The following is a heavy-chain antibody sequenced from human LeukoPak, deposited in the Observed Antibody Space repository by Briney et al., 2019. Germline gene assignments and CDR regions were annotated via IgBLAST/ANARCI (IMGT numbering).Heavy chain of an antibody. CDR3: TILAVASDFDY. Sequence: GGSLRLSCAVSGFPFSTYGMHWVRQAPGKGLAWVGIIWYDGSDKYYGDSVKGRFTISRDNSKNTLYLQMNSLRAEDTAVYYCTILAVASDFDYWGQGTLVTVSS. J-gene: IGHJ4*02. D-gene: IGHD6-19*01. V-gene: IGHV3-33*01. CDR1: GFPFSTYG. CDR2: IWYDGSDK.